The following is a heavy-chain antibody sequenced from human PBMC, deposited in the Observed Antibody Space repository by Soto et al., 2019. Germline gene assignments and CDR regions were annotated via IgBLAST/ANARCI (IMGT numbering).Heavy chain of an antibody. D-gene: IGHD6-19*01. CDR1: GYTFTSYA. V-gene: IGHV1-3*01. J-gene: IGHJ4*02. CDR3: ARLFVVSAWLAY. Sequence: ASVKVSCKASGYTFTSYAMHWVRQAPGQRLEWMGWINAGNGNTKYSQKFQGRVTITRDTSASTAYMELSSLRSEDTAVYYCARLFVVSAWLAYWGQGALVTVSS. CDR2: INAGNGNT.